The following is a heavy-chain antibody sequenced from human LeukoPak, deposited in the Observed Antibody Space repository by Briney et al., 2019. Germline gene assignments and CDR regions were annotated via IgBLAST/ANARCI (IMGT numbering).Heavy chain of an antibody. CDR1: GGTFSSYA. J-gene: IGHJ6*02. D-gene: IGHD3-3*01. Sequence: SVKVSCKAPGGTFSSYAISWVRQAPGQGLEWMGRIIPIFGIANYAQKFQGRVTITADKSTSTAYMELSSLRSEDTAVYYCARDLSGVVIIHYGMDVWGQGTTVTVSS. CDR2: IIPIFGIA. CDR3: ARDLSGVVIIHYGMDV. V-gene: IGHV1-69*04.